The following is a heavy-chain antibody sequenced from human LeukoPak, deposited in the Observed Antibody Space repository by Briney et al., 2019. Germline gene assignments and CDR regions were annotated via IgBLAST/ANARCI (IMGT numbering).Heavy chain of an antibody. J-gene: IGHJ6*03. Sequence: SVKVSCKASGGTFSSYAISWVRQAPGQGLEWMGGIISIFGTTNYAQKFQGRVTITADESTSTAYMEVSSLRSEDTAVYYCARGNGNSKNYYYYMDVWGKGTTVTVSS. CDR2: IISIFGTT. CDR3: ARGNGNSKNYYYYMDV. V-gene: IGHV1-69*13. CDR1: GGTFSSYA. D-gene: IGHD2-8*01.